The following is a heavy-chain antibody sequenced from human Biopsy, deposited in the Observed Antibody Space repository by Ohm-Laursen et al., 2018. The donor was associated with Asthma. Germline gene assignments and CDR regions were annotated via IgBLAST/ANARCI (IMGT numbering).Heavy chain of an antibody. CDR2: ISGSVGST. CDR1: GFTLSSYA. J-gene: IGHJ5*02. V-gene: IGHV3-23*01. CDR3: VKADGYFDWYWFDP. D-gene: IGHD3-9*01. Sequence: SLRLSCVASGFTLSSYAMSWVRQAPGKGLEWVSAISGSVGSTYYADSVKGRFTISRDNSKNTLNLQMNNLTAEDTAGYYFVKADGYFDWYWFDPWGQGALVTVPS.